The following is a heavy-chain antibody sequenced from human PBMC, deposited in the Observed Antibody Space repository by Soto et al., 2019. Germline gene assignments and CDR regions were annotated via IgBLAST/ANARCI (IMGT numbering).Heavy chain of an antibody. Sequence: QVQLVESGGGVVQPGGSLRLSCAASGFTFSSYAMHWVRQAPGKGLEWVAVISYDGSNKYYADSVKGRFTISRDNSKNTLYLQMNSLRAEDTAVYYCARTKDSSGYYWCYWGQGTLVTVSS. V-gene: IGHV3-30-3*01. CDR1: GFTFSSYA. J-gene: IGHJ4*02. CDR2: ISYDGSNK. D-gene: IGHD3-22*01. CDR3: ARTKDSSGYYWCY.